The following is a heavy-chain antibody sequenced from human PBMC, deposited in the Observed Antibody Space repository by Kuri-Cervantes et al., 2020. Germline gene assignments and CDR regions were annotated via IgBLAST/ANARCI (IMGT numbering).Heavy chain of an antibody. V-gene: IGHV4-4*02. CDR3: ARSSGSYYYAFDI. J-gene: IGHJ3*02. Sequence: YNPSLKSRVTKSVDKSKNQFSLNLSSVTAADTAVYYCARSSGSYYYAFDIWGQGTMVTVSS. D-gene: IGHD1-26*01.